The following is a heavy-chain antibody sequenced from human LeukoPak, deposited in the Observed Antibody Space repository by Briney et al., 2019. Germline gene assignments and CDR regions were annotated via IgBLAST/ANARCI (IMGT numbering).Heavy chain of an antibody. V-gene: IGHV4-39*01. CDR1: GGSISSSSYY. CDR3: ATPEKQWLGPYYFDY. Sequence: SETLSLTCTVSGGSISSSSYYWGWIRQPPGKGLEWIGSIYYSGSTYYNPSLKSRVTISVDTSKNQFSLKLSSVTAADTAVYYCATPEKQWLGPYYFDYWGQGTLVTVSS. D-gene: IGHD6-19*01. J-gene: IGHJ4*02. CDR2: IYYSGST.